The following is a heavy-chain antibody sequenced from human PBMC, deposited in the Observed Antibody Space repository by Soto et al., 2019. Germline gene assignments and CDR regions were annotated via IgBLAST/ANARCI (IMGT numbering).Heavy chain of an antibody. CDR1: GFTLSDNW. J-gene: IGHJ4*01. V-gene: IGHV3-74*01. Sequence: EVQLVESGGGLVQPGGSLRLSCAASGFTLSDNWIHWVRRVTGKGLVWVSRINSDGSSVSYADSVKGRFTLSRDNAKNTWFLQMDSLRVEDTAMYYCVRAPEQRPFDYWGHGTLVTVSS. D-gene: IGHD6-25*01. CDR3: VRAPEQRPFDY. CDR2: INSDGSSV.